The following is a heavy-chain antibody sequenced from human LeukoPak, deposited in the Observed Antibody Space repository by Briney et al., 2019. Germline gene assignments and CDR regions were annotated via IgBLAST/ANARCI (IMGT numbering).Heavy chain of an antibody. CDR1: GYSISSGYY. D-gene: IGHD3-10*01. Sequence: PSETLSLTCTVSGYSISSGYYWGWIRQPPGKGLEWIGSIYHSGSTYYNPSLKSRVTISVDTSKNQFSLKLSSVTAADTAVYYCARGGLLWFGELPYFDYWGQGTLVTVSS. V-gene: IGHV4-38-2*02. CDR2: IYHSGST. CDR3: ARGGLLWFGELPYFDY. J-gene: IGHJ4*02.